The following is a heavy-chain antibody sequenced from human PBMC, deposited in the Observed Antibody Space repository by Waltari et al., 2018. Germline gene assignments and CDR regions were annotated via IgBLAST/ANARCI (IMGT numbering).Heavy chain of an antibody. CDR3: AKLYYCDRSGPFGVAFEN. CDR1: HFTFLSYD. V-gene: IGHV3-30*18. D-gene: IGHD3-22*01. J-gene: IGHJ3*02. CDR2: MEEDGRNR. Sequence: QVQLVAGGGGVVQLGRALRLSCVASHFTFLSYDLDAARQAPGKGLEWVAVMEEDGRNRYYVDYGKGRLNISREDSNNTIYLQSNGLRAEDTAVSDCAKLYYCDRSGPFGVAFENWGQGTMVTVSS.